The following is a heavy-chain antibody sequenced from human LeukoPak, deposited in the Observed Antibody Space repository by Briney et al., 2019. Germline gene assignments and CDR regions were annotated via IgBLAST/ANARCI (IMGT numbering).Heavy chain of an antibody. J-gene: IGHJ4*02. Sequence: GGSLRLSCAASGFTFSSYAMSWVRQAPGKGLEWVSAISGSGDSTYYGDSVKGRFTISRDNSKNTLFLQMNSLRAEDTAVYYCARAAYDSSGYLTLWGQGTLVTVSS. D-gene: IGHD3-22*01. V-gene: IGHV3-23*01. CDR1: GFTFSSYA. CDR2: ISGSGDST. CDR3: ARAAYDSSGYLTL.